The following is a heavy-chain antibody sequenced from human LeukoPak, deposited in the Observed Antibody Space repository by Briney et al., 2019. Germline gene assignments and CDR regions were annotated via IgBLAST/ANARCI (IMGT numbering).Heavy chain of an antibody. CDR1: GFTFNSYG. Sequence: GGSLRLSCAASGFTFNSYGMHWVRQAPGKGLEWVAFIRYDGSNKYYADSVRGRFTISRDNPKNLLFLQINSLRVEDTAVYYCAGETPRRGETRDGYRWGQGTVVTVSS. CDR3: AGETPRRGETRDGYR. V-gene: IGHV3-30*02. D-gene: IGHD5-24*01. CDR2: IRYDGSNK. J-gene: IGHJ4*02.